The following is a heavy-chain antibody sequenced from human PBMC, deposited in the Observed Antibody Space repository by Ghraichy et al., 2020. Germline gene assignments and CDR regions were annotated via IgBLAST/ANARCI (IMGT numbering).Heavy chain of an antibody. CDR3: ARGSRVVRFYYYDGMDV. J-gene: IGHJ6*02. CDR1: GFAFGSYS. Sequence: GGSLRLSCVGSGFAFGSYSMNWVRQSPGKGLEWVSYITSSGRTIFYADSVKGRFPISRDNAKNSLYLQMKSLRNEDTAVYYCARGSRVVRFYYYDGMDVWGQGTTVTVSS. V-gene: IGHV3-48*02. D-gene: IGHD2-21*01. CDR2: ITSSGRTI.